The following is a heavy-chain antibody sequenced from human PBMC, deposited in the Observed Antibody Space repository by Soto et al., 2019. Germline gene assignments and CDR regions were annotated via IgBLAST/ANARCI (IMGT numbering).Heavy chain of an antibody. V-gene: IGHV3-21*01. CDR3: ARDFGDSKGSYYYYGMDV. D-gene: IGHD2-21*02. CDR1: GFTFTTYA. J-gene: IGHJ6*02. Sequence: EVQLVESGGGLVQPGGSLRLACAASGFTFTTYAMNWVRQAPGKGLEWVSCISSSSTYIYYADSVKGRFTISRDNANNLLYLQMHSLTAEDTAVYYCARDFGDSKGSYYYYGMDVWGQGTTVTVSS. CDR2: ISSSSTYI.